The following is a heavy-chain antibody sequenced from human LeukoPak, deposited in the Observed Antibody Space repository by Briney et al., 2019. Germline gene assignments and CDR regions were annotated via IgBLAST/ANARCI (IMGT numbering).Heavy chain of an antibody. CDR3: ARGRLYYYDSSGYFGT. Sequence: SETLSLTCAVYGGSFSGYYWSWIRQPPGKGLEWIGEINHSGSTNYNPSLKSRVTISVDTSKNQFSLKLSSVAAADTAVYYCARGRLYYYDSSGYFGTWGQGTLVTVSS. V-gene: IGHV4-34*01. D-gene: IGHD3-22*01. CDR2: INHSGST. J-gene: IGHJ5*02. CDR1: GGSFSGYY.